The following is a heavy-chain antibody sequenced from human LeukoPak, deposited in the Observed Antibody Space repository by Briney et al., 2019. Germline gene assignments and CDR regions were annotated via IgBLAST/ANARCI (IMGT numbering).Heavy chain of an antibody. J-gene: IGHJ4*02. CDR3: ARRRYTSGPDY. CDR2: IYPGDSDT. Sequence: PGESLQISCKSSGYSFTTYFIVWVRPMPGKGLEWMGIIYPGDSDTRYSPSFQGQVTISADKSISTAYLQWSSLKASDTAMYYCARRRYTSGPDYWGQGTLVTVSS. V-gene: IGHV5-51*01. CDR1: GYSFTTYF. D-gene: IGHD6-19*01.